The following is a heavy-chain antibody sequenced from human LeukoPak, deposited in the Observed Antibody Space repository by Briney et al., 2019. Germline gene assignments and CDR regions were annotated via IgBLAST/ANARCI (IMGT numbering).Heavy chain of an antibody. D-gene: IGHD3-10*01. J-gene: IGHJ5*02. CDR1: GYTSTSYA. Sequence: GASVKASCKASGYTSTSYAMHWVRQAPGQRLEWMGWINAGNGNTKYSQKFQGRVTITREPSASTAYMELSSLRSEDTAVYYCARDPSDLLWFGELFVWFDPWGQGTLVTVSS. CDR3: ARDPSDLLWFGELFVWFDP. V-gene: IGHV1-3*01. CDR2: INAGNGNT.